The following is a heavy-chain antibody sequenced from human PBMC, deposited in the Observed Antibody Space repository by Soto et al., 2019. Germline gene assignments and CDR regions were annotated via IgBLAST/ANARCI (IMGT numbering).Heavy chain of an antibody. CDR2: ISGYNGRT. CDR1: GYTLTNYG. D-gene: IGHD2-2*01. J-gene: IGHJ4*02. CDR3: AREEGSTTWGYLEY. V-gene: IGHV1-18*01. Sequence: QIQLVQSGAEVKKPGASVKVSCKASGYTLTNYGITWVRQAPGQGLEWLGWISGYNGRTNYVQKLQGRVTMTTDTSTSTAYMEPRSLRSEDTAVYSCAREEGSTTWGYLEYWGQGTLVTVSS.